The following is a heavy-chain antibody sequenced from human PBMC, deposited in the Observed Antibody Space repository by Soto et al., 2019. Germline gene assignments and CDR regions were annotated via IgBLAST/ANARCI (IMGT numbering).Heavy chain of an antibody. CDR2: IYHSGST. V-gene: IGHV4-30-2*01. D-gene: IGHD3-9*01. J-gene: IGHJ3*02. CDR3: ARALILTGYYIHDAFDI. CDR1: GGSISSGGYS. Sequence: TLSLTCAVSGGSISSGGYSWSWIRQPPGKGLEWIGYIYHSGSTYYNPSLKSRVTISVDTSKNQFSLKLSSVTAADTAVYYCARALILTGYYIHDAFDIWGQGTMVTVSS.